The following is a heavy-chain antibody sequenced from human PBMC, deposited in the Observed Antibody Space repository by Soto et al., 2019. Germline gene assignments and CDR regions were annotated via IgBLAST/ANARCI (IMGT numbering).Heavy chain of an antibody. Sequence: QVQLVQSGDEVKKPGASVKVSCKASGYTFISHGISWVRQAPGQGPEWMGWTSGKYGNTNYAQKLQGRVTLTTDTSTSTAYMELRSLRSDDTAVYYCAGVSSSIVVVPDYGMDVWGQGTTVTVS. CDR2: TSGKYGNT. D-gene: IGHD2-15*01. J-gene: IGHJ6*02. V-gene: IGHV1-18*04. CDR3: AGVSSSIVVVPDYGMDV. CDR1: GYTFISHG.